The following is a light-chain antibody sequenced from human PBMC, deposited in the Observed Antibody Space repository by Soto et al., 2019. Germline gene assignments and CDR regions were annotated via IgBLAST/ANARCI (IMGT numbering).Light chain of an antibody. J-gene: IGKJ4*01. Sequence: VMTQSPTTLSVSPGERATLSRRASHSVGSNLAWYQQNPGQAPRLLIYGASTRATGVPARFSGSGSATQFTLTISSLQSEDFGFYYCQQVKTYPRTFGGGTKVEIK. CDR2: GAS. V-gene: IGKV3-15*01. CDR1: HSVGSN. CDR3: QQVKTYPRT.